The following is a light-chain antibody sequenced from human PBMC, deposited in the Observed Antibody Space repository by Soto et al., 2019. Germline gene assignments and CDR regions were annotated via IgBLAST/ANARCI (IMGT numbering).Light chain of an antibody. Sequence: IQMTQSPSALSASVGDRVTISCRASRGISSALGWYQQKPGKAPKLLIYDASSLQSGVPSRFSGSGSGTDFTLTISSLQPEDFATYYCQQATSFPLTFGGGTKVDIK. V-gene: IGKV1-13*02. CDR2: DAS. J-gene: IGKJ4*01. CDR3: QQATSFPLT. CDR1: RGISSA.